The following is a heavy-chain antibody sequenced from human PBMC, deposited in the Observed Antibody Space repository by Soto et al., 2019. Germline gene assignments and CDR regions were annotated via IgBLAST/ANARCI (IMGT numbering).Heavy chain of an antibody. D-gene: IGHD3-22*01. CDR2: VSAYNGNT. CDR1: GFTFTNYG. CDR3: ASRTPYDSSGYYSPYFQH. V-gene: IGHV1-18*01. J-gene: IGHJ1*01. Sequence: ASVKVSCKTSGFTFTNYGFSWVRQAPGQGLEWLGWVSAYNGNTNYAQKFQGRVTMTTDTSTSTAYMEVRSLRSDDTAVYYCASRTPYDSSGYYSPYFQHWGQGTLVTVSS.